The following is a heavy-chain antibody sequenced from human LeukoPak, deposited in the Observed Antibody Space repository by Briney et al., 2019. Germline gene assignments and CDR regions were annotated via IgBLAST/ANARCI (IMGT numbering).Heavy chain of an antibody. Sequence: GGSLRLSCAASGFTFSSYAMSWVRQAPGKGLEWVSAISGSGGSTYYADSVKGRFTISRDNSKNTLHLQMNSLRAEDTAVYYCAKGRGGYYPVPYYYGMDVWGQGTTVTVSS. CDR1: GFTFSSYA. CDR3: AKGRGGYYPVPYYYGMDV. D-gene: IGHD3-3*01. V-gene: IGHV3-23*01. CDR2: ISGSGGST. J-gene: IGHJ6*02.